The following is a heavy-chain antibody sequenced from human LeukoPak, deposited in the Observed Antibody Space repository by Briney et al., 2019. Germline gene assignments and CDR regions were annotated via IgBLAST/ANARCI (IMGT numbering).Heavy chain of an antibody. CDR2: INAGNGNT. D-gene: IGHD6-19*01. CDR1: GYTFTSYA. CDR3: ARDGSSGWSWFDP. J-gene: IGHJ5*02. V-gene: IGHV1-3*01. Sequence: GASAKVSCKASGYTFTSYAMHWVRQAPGQRLEWMGWINAGNGNTKYSQKFQGRVTITRDTSASTAYMELSSLRSEDTSVYYCARDGSSGWSWFDPWGQGTLVTVSS.